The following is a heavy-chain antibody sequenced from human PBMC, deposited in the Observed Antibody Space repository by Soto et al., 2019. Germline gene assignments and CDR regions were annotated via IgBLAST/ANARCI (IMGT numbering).Heavy chain of an antibody. CDR3: ARDLGHIVVVVAAGFDY. CDR1: GFTFSSYA. CDR2: ISYDGSNK. D-gene: IGHD2-15*01. V-gene: IGHV3-30-3*01. Sequence: QVQLVESGGGVVQPGRSLRLSCAASGFTFSSYAMHWVRQAPGKGLEWVAVISYDGSNKYYADSVKGRFTISRDNSKNTLYPQMNSLRAEDTAVYYCARDLGHIVVVVAAGFDYWGQGTLVTVTS. J-gene: IGHJ4*02.